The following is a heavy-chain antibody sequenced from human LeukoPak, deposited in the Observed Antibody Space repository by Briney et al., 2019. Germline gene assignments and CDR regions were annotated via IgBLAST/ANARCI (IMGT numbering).Heavy chain of an antibody. V-gene: IGHV3-7*01. J-gene: IGHJ4*02. Sequence: PGGSLRLSCAASGFTFSSYWMSWVRQAPGKGLEWVANIKQDGSEKYYVDSVKGRFTVSRDNAKNSPYLQMNSLRAEDTAVYYCARVSNWNYADYWGQGTLVTVSS. CDR1: GFTFSSYW. CDR3: ARVSNWNYADY. D-gene: IGHD1-7*01. CDR2: IKQDGSEK.